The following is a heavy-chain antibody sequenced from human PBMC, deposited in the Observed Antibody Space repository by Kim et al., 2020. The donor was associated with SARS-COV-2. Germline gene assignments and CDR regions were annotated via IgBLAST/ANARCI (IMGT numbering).Heavy chain of an antibody. CDR2: MNPNSGNT. D-gene: IGHD1-1*01. CDR1: GYTFTSYD. Sequence: ASVKDSCKASGYTFTSYDINWVRHATGQGLEWMGWMNPNSGNTGYAQKVQCRVTMTRNTSISTAYMELSSLRSEDTAVYYCARGRSVQLERQNWFDPWGQGTLVTVSS. J-gene: IGHJ5*02. V-gene: IGHV1-8*01. CDR3: ARGRSVQLERQNWFDP.